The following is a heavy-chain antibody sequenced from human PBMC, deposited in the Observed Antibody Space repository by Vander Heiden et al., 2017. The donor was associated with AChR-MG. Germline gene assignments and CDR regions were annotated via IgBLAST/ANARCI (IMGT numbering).Heavy chain of an antibody. J-gene: IGHJ6*02. D-gene: IGHD3-10*01. CDR3: ARAPGPYYYGSGSYYPLYYYYYYGMDV. CDR1: GFTFSSYA. CDR2: ISYDGRNK. Sequence: QVQLVESGGGVVQPGRSLRLSCTASGFTFSSYALHWVRQAPGKGMELVGFISYDGRNKDYADSVKGRFTISRDNSKNTLYLQMNSLRAEDTAVYYCARAPGPYYYGSGSYYPLYYYYYYGMDVWGQGTTVTVSS. V-gene: IGHV3-30*04.